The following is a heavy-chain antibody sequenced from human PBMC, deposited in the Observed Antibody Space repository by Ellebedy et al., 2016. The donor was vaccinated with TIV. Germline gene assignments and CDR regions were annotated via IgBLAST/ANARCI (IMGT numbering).Heavy chain of an antibody. Sequence: SETLSLXXTVSGGSISSDYWNCIRQPPGKGLEWNGFIYYSGRTNYNPSLKSRVTISVDTTKNQFSLKLNSVTAADTAVYYCARKRDGSYIDYWGQGTLVTVSS. CDR2: IYYSGRT. D-gene: IGHD2-15*01. J-gene: IGHJ4*02. CDR3: ARKRDGSYIDY. CDR1: GGSISSDY. V-gene: IGHV4-59*01.